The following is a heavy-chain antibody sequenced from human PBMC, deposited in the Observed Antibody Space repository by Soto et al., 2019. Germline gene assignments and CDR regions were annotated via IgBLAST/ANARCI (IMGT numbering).Heavy chain of an antibody. Sequence: GGSLRLSCAASGFTFSSYAMHWVRQAPGKGLEWVAVISYDGSNKYYADSVKGRFTISRDNSKNTLYLQMNSLRAEDTAVYYCARDLYDILTGYSPYFDYWGQGTPVTVS. V-gene: IGHV3-30-3*01. D-gene: IGHD3-9*01. J-gene: IGHJ4*02. CDR1: GFTFSSYA. CDR3: ARDLYDILTGYSPYFDY. CDR2: ISYDGSNK.